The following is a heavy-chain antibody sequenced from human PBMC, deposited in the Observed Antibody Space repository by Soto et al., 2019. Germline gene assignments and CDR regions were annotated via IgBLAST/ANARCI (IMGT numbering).Heavy chain of an antibody. CDR3: ASSYGTSWYGDY. Sequence: QVQLVQSGAEVKKPGSSVKVSCKASGGTFNNYAVTWVRQAPGQGLEWMGGLIPTLGAPNYAQKFQDRVTITADESTSTVYTQLNSLTSEDTAVYYCASSYGTSWYGDYWGQGTLVTVSS. J-gene: IGHJ4*02. D-gene: IGHD6-13*01. CDR2: LIPTLGAP. CDR1: GGTFNNYA. V-gene: IGHV1-69*01.